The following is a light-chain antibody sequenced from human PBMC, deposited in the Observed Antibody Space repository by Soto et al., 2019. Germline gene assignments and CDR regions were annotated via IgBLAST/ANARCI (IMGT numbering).Light chain of an antibody. J-gene: IGKJ5*01. CDR3: QQSYSTPQIT. Sequence: DIQMTQSPSSLSASVGDRVTITCRASQSISSYLNWYQQKPGKAPKLLIYAASSWQSGVPSRFSGSGSGTDVTLTISSLQPEDFATYYFQQSYSTPQITFGQGTRPEIK. CDR2: AAS. CDR1: QSISSY. V-gene: IGKV1-39*01.